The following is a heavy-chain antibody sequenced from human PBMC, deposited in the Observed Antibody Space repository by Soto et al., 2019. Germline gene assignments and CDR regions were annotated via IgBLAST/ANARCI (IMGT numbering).Heavy chain of an antibody. D-gene: IGHD3-22*01. CDR3: ARQKRYYYDSSGYPDH. CDR1: GGSVSNSGFY. Sequence: SETLSLTCTVSGGSVSNSGFYWGLIRQPPGKGLEWIAAIYYTGSTFYNPSLKSRVTVSVDTSKNQVSLNLSSVTAADTAIYYCARQKRYYYDSSGYPDHWGQGTLVTVSS. J-gene: IGHJ4*02. CDR2: IYYTGST. V-gene: IGHV4-39*01.